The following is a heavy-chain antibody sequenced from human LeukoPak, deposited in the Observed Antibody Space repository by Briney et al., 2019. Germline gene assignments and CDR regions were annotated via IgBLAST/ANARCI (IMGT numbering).Heavy chain of an antibody. V-gene: IGHV3-64*01. CDR2: ISSIGGTT. J-gene: IGHJ4*02. CDR1: GFTFSTYA. Sequence: GGSLRLSCAASGFTFSTYALHWVRQAPGKGLEHVSAISSIGGTTYYANSVKGRFTISRDNSKNTLYLQMGSLNPEDTAVYYCARVGDNTAFDYWGQGTLVTVSS. D-gene: IGHD2-21*01. CDR3: ARVGDNTAFDY.